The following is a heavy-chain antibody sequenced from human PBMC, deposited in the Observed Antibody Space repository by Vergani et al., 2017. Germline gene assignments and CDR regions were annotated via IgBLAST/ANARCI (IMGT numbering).Heavy chain of an antibody. J-gene: IGHJ5*02. Sequence: QVQLVQSGAEVKKPGSSVKVSCKASGGTFSSYAISWVRQAPGQGLEWMGRTILILGTATYAQKFQGRVKITADESTRHAYMELSSLRSEDTAVYYCARGSLDYGGNSGWFDPWGQGTLVTVSS. CDR3: ARGSLDYGGNSGWFDP. CDR2: TILILGTA. D-gene: IGHD4-23*01. V-gene: IGHV1-69*11. CDR1: GGTFSSYA.